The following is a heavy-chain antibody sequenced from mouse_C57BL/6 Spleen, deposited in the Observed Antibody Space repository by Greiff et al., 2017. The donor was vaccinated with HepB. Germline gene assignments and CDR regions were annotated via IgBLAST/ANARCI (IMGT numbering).Heavy chain of an antibody. V-gene: IGHV1-64*01. CDR3: ASEGLRQDENY. J-gene: IGHJ2*01. CDR2: IHPNSGST. Sequence: QVQLQQPGAELVKPGASVKLSCKASGYTFTSYWMHWVKQRPGQGLEWIGMIHPNSGSTNYNEKFKSKATLTVDKSSSTAYMQLSSLTSEDSAVYYCASEGLRQDENYWGQGTTLTVSS. D-gene: IGHD2-2*01. CDR1: GYTFTSYW.